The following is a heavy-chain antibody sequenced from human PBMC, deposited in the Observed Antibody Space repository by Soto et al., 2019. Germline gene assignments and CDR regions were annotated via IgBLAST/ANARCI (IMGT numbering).Heavy chain of an antibody. Sequence: QITLKESGPTLVKPTQTLTLTCTLSGFTVTTTGVGVGWIRQPPGKALEWLALVSWDDDKGYRPSLKSRLTITKDTSKNQVGLTITNVDPVYTAIYDCALCNVAGRSQYYFQFWGQGALVTVSS. CDR2: VSWDDDK. D-gene: IGHD1-1*01. J-gene: IGHJ4*02. CDR3: ALCNVAGRSQYYFQF. CDR1: GFTVTTTGVG. V-gene: IGHV2-5*02.